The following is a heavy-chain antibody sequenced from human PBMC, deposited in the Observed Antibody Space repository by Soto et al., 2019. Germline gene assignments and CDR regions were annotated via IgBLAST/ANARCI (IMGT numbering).Heavy chain of an antibody. CDR3: ARLLTSSYAFDI. CDR2: IYHSGST. CDR1: GGSISSSNW. J-gene: IGHJ3*02. V-gene: IGHV4-4*02. D-gene: IGHD6-6*01. Sequence: PSETLSLTCAVSGGSISSSNWWSWVRQPPGKGLEWIGDIYHSGSTNYNPPLKSRVTISVDKSKNKFSLKLSSVTAADTAVYYCARLLTSSYAFDIWGQGKMVTVSS.